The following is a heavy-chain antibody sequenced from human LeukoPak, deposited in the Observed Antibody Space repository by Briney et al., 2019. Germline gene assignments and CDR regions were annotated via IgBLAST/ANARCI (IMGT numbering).Heavy chain of an antibody. V-gene: IGHV3-33*01. Sequence: TGGSLRLSCAASGFTFSSYGMHWVRQAPGKGLEWVAVIWYDGSNKYYADSVKGRFTISRDNSKNTLYLQMNSLRAEDTAVYYCARDTAAFYSGSYYHRGTDDWYYYYYGMDVWGQGTTVTVSS. CDR1: GFTFSSYG. J-gene: IGHJ6*02. D-gene: IGHD1-26*01. CDR2: IWYDGSNK. CDR3: ARDTAAFYSGSYYHRGTDDWYYYYYGMDV.